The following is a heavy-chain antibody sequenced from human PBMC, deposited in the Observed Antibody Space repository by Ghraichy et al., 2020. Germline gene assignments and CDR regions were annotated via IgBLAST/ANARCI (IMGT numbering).Heavy chain of an antibody. CDR2: IYYSGRT. Sequence: SETLSLTCTVSGGPISSGSYYWSWIRQRPGKGLEWIGYIYYSGRTLYNPSLKSRVSMSVDTSKKQFSLKLTSVTAADTAVYFCARDSRYTYGPAIDYWGQGTLVTVAS. CDR1: GGPISSGSYY. CDR3: ARDSRYTYGPAIDY. V-gene: IGHV4-31*03. D-gene: IGHD5-18*01. J-gene: IGHJ4*02.